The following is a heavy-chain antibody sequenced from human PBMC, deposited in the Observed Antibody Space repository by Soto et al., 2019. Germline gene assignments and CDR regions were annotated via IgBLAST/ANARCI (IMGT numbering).Heavy chain of an antibody. V-gene: IGHV3-11*06. J-gene: IGHJ3*02. CDR3: AREYFGSRDGYHDDAFDI. CDR1: GFTFSDYY. D-gene: IGHD5-12*01. CDR2: ISSSSSYT. Sequence: GGSLRLSCAASGFTFSDYYMSWIRQAPGKGLEWVSYISSSSSYTNYADSVKGRFTISRDNAKNSLYLQMNSLRAEDTAVYYCAREYFGSRDGYHDDAFDIWCQGTMVTVSS.